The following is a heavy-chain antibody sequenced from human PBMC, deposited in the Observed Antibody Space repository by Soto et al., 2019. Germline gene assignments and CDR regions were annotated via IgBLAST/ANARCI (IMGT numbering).Heavy chain of an antibody. J-gene: IGHJ5*02. CDR3: ARERPDGARLDP. CDR2: IYYSGST. D-gene: IGHD6-6*01. Sequence: SETLSLTCTVSGGSISSGDYYWRWIRQPPGKGLEWIGYIYYSGSTYYNPSLKSRVTISVDTSKTQFSLKLRSVTAADTAVYYCARERPDGARLDPWGQGTLVTVSS. V-gene: IGHV4-30-4*01. CDR1: GGSISSGDYY.